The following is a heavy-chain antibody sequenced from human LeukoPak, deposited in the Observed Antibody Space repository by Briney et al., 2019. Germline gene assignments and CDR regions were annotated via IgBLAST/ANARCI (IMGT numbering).Heavy chain of an antibody. CDR2: INPSGGST. D-gene: IGHD6-13*01. J-gene: IGHJ5*02. CDR1: GYTFTSYY. Sequence: ASVKVSCKASGYTFTSYYMHWVRQAPGQGLEWMGIINPSGGSTSYAQKFQGRVTMTRDTSTSTVYMELSSLRSEDTAVYYCARSPANRGAARASGRLVNWFDPWGQGTLVTVSS. CDR3: ARSPANRGAARASGRLVNWFDP. V-gene: IGHV1-46*01.